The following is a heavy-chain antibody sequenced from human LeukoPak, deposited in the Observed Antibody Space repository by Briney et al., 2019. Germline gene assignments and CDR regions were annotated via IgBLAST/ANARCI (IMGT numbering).Heavy chain of an antibody. CDR2: ISAQHGQA. J-gene: IGHJ4*02. CDR1: GYTFTSYG. D-gene: IGHD2-8*01. Sequence: ASVKVSCKASGYTFTSYGISWVRQAPGQGLEWMGWISAQHGQAEYAPNSQDRVTMTTDTYTNTAYMELKSLRSDDTAVYYCAGSLGYCTSNVCYLKYWGQGTLVTVSS. V-gene: IGHV1-18*01. CDR3: AGSLGYCTSNVCYLKY.